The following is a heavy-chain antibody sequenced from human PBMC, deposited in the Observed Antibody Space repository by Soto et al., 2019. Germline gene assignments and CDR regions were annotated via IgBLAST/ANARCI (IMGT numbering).Heavy chain of an antibody. CDR2: ISHRGTI. V-gene: IGHV4-4*02. D-gene: IGHD5-12*01. Sequence: QVQLQESGPGLVKPSGTLSLTCAVSGGSISNNYWWSWVRQSPGKGLVWIGEISHRGTINYNPSRKSRVTISVDKSKKQLSLKLSSVTAADTAVYYCARHGGCELVIWGRGTMVTVSS. CDR3: ARHGGCELVI. J-gene: IGHJ3*02. CDR1: GGSISNNYW.